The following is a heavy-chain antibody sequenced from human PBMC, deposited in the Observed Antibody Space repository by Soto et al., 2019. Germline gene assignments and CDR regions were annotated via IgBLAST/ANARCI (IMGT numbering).Heavy chain of an antibody. D-gene: IGHD3-3*01. CDR3: AHTDSPPLFSDP. V-gene: IGHV2-5*01. CDR2: IYWNNRE. CDR1: GFSLDTTSVA. Sequence: QITLKESGPALLKPTQTLTLTCTFSGFSLDTTSVAVGWIRQPPGKALEGLALIYWNNREAYSPSLKTRLTVTKDTSKNQVVLTMTNMDPVDTATYYCAHTDSPPLFSDPWGQGMLVTVSS. J-gene: IGHJ5*02.